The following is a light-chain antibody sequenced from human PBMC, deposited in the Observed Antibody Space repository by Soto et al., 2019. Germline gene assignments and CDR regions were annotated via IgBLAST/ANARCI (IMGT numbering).Light chain of an antibody. Sequence: DIVMTQSPDFLAVSLGERATINCKSSQSVLYNSNNKNYLAWYQQKPGQPPKLLIYWASTRESGVPDRFSGSGSGTDFTLTISCLQAEDVAVYYCQQYYGTPWTFGQGTKVEIK. CDR3: QQYYGTPWT. CDR2: WAS. V-gene: IGKV4-1*01. CDR1: QSVLYNSNNKNY. J-gene: IGKJ1*01.